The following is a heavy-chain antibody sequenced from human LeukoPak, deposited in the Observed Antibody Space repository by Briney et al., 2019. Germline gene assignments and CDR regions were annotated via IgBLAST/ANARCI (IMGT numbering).Heavy chain of an antibody. CDR1: GFSFSSYA. V-gene: IGHV3-64*01. Sequence: PGRSLRLSCAASGFSFSSYAMHWVRQPPGKGLEYVSAISSNGGSTYYANSVKGRFTISRDNSKNTLYLEMGSLRAEDTAVYYCARRYGSGSHYYDYWGQGTLATVSS. CDR3: ARRYGSGSHYYDY. CDR2: ISSNGGST. J-gene: IGHJ4*02. D-gene: IGHD3-10*01.